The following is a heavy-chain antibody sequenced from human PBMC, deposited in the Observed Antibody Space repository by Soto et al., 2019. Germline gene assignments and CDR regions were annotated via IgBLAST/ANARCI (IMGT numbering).Heavy chain of an antibody. CDR3: ARDRFFDY. CDR1: GGSISSYY. V-gene: IGHV4-59*01. D-gene: IGHD3-16*01. Sequence: SETLSLTCTVSGGSISSYYWSWIRQPPGKGLEWIGYIYYSGSTNYNPSLKSRVTISVDTSKNQFSLKLSSVTAADTAVYYCARDRFFDYWGQGTLVTVSS. CDR2: IYYSGST. J-gene: IGHJ4*02.